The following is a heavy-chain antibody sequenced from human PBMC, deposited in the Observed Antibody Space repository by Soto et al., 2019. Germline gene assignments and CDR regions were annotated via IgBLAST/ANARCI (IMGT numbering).Heavy chain of an antibody. J-gene: IGHJ5*02. V-gene: IGHV3-23*01. D-gene: IGHD3-3*01. CDR3: VKDKGLAIRYNWFDP. CDR2: ISGTGGST. CDR1: GVTFSSYA. Sequence: GGSLRLSCAASGVTFSSYAMNWVRQAPGKGLEWVSAISGTGGSTHYADSVKGRFSISRDNSKDTLYLQMNSLRAEDAAVYYCVKDKGLAIRYNWFDPWGQGTLVTVPQ.